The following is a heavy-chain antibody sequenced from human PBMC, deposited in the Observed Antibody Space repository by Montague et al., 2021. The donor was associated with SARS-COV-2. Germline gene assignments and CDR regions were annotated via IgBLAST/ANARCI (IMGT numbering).Heavy chain of an antibody. CDR2: ISYDGSNK. CDR1: GFPFGSYA. CDR3: ARDREITMVRGAPLYGMDV. D-gene: IGHD3-10*01. V-gene: IGHV3-30-3*01. Sequence: YLRLSCAASGFPFGSYAMHWVRQAPGKGLEWVAVISYDGSNKYYADSVKGRFTISRDNSKNTLYLQMNSLRAEDTAVYYCARDREITMVRGAPLYGMDVWGQGTTVTVSS. J-gene: IGHJ6*02.